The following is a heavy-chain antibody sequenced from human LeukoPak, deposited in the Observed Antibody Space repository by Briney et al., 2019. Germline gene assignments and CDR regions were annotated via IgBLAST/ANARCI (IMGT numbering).Heavy chain of an antibody. Sequence: PSETLSLTCTVSGGSISSYYWSWIRQPPGKGLEWIGYIYYSGSTNYNPSLKSRVTISVDTSKNQLSLKLSSVTAADTAVYYCARGLGYYGSGSKSYGMDVWGQGTTVTVSS. CDR1: GGSISSYY. J-gene: IGHJ6*02. CDR3: ARGLGYYGSGSKSYGMDV. V-gene: IGHV4-59*08. CDR2: IYYSGST. D-gene: IGHD3-10*01.